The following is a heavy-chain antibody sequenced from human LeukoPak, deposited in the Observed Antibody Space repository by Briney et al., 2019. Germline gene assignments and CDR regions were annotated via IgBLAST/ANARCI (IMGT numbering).Heavy chain of an antibody. CDR3: ARTYYYDSSGRPTPMYYFDY. CDR2: ISAYNGNT. V-gene: IGHV1-18*01. D-gene: IGHD3-22*01. CDR1: GYTFTGYG. J-gene: IGHJ4*02. Sequence: ASVKVSCKASGYTFTGYGISWVRQAPGQGLEWMGWISAYNGNTNYAQKLQGRVTMTTDTSTSTAYMELRSLRSDDTAVYYCARTYYYDSSGRPTPMYYFDYWGQGTLVTVSS.